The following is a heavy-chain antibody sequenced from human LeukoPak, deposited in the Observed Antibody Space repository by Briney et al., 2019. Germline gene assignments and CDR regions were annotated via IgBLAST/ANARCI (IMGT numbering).Heavy chain of an antibody. D-gene: IGHD6-13*01. V-gene: IGHV4-61*01. Sequence: SETLSLTCSVSGASISSGSNYWGWIRQPPGKGLEWIGYIYYSGSTNYNPSLKSRVTISVDTSKNQFSLRLSSVTAADTAVYYCARVTGYMTEDYFDYWGQGTLITVSS. J-gene: IGHJ4*02. CDR2: IYYSGST. CDR1: GASISSGSNY. CDR3: ARVTGYMTEDYFDY.